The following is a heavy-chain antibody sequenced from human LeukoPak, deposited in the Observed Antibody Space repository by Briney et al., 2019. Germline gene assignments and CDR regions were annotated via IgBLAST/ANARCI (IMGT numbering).Heavy chain of an antibody. V-gene: IGHV3-53*01. CDR2: IYSRGST. CDR1: GFTVSSNY. Sequence: PGGSLRLSCAASGFTVSSNYMSWVRQAPEKGLEWVSIIYSRGSTYYADSVKGRFTISRDDSKNTVYLQMNSPRAEDAAVYYCASGGLGARKYYSDPFDYWGQGTLVTVSS. CDR3: ASGGLGARKYYSDPFDY. J-gene: IGHJ4*02. D-gene: IGHD3-10*01.